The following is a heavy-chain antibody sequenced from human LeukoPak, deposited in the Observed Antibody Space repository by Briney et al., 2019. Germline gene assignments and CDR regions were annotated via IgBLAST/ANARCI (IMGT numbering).Heavy chain of an antibody. Sequence: SETLSLTCAVYGGSFSGYYWSWIRQPPGKGLEWIGEINHSGSTNYNPSLKSRVTISVDTSKNQSSLKLSSVTAADTAVYYCARYSYGYYYYYYYGMDVWGQGTTVTVSS. D-gene: IGHD5-18*01. V-gene: IGHV4-34*01. J-gene: IGHJ6*02. CDR1: GGSFSGYY. CDR2: INHSGST. CDR3: ARYSYGYYYYYYYGMDV.